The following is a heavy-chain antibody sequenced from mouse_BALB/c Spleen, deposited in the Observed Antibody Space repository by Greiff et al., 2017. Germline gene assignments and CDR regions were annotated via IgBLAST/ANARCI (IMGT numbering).Heavy chain of an antibody. Sequence: EVQGVESGGGLVKPGGSLKLSCAASGFTFSDYYMYWVRQTPEKRLEWVATISDGGSYTYYPDSVKGRFTISRDNAKNNLYLQMSSLKSEDTAMYYCAKGSTAPDYWGQGTTLTVSS. CDR2: ISDGGSYT. V-gene: IGHV5-4*02. J-gene: IGHJ2*01. CDR1: GFTFSDYY. CDR3: AKGSTAPDY. D-gene: IGHD1-2*01.